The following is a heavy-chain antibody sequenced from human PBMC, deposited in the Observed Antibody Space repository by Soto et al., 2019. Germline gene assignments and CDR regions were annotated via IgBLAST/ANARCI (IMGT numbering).Heavy chain of an antibody. CDR3: APRKFFHETPYYFYGMDV. V-gene: IGHV2-5*02. CDR2: IYWDDDR. Sequence: QITLRESGPTLVKPTQTLTLTCTLSGFSLNTKGVGVGWIRQPPGKALEWLALIYWDDDRRYSSSLKCRLTTTKDTSKDQVVLTMTTMDPVDTATYYCAPRKFFHETPYYFYGMDVWGQGTTVTVSS. J-gene: IGHJ6*02. CDR1: GFSLNTKGVG.